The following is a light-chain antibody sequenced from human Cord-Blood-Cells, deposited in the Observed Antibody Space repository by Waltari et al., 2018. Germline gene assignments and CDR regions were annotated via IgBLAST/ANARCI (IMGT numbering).Light chain of an antibody. Sequence: AIRMTQSPSSLSASTGDRVTIICRASQGISRYLAWYQQKPGKAPKRLIYAASTLQRGVPSRFSGSGSVTDFTLTISCLQSEDFETYYCQQYYSYPRTFGGGTKVEIK. CDR3: QQYYSYPRT. CDR1: QGISRY. V-gene: IGKV1-8*01. CDR2: AAS. J-gene: IGKJ4*01.